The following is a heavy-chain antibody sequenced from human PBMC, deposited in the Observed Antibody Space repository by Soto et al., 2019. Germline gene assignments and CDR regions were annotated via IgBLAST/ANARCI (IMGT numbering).Heavy chain of an antibody. V-gene: IGHV3-30-3*01. Sequence: PWGSLRVACASSVFTFSSYAMHWVRQAPGKGLEWVAVISYDGSNKYYADSVNGRFTISRDNSKNTLYLQMNSLRAEDTAVYYCARGWGVAEAGTNFDYWGQGTMVTVSS. CDR2: ISYDGSNK. D-gene: IGHD6-13*01. J-gene: IGHJ4*02. CDR3: ARGWGVAEAGTNFDY. CDR1: VFTFSSYA.